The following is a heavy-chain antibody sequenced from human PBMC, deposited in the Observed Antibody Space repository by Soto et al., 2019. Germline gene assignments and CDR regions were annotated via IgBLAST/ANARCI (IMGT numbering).Heavy chain of an antibody. Sequence: PSETLSLTCTVSGGSISSGGYYWSWIRQHPGKGLEWIGYIYYSGSTHYNPSLKSRVTISVDTSKNQFSLKLSSVTAADTAVYYCARVVVAAKDYYYYMDVWGKGTTVTVSS. J-gene: IGHJ6*03. D-gene: IGHD2-15*01. V-gene: IGHV4-31*03. CDR1: GGSISSGGYY. CDR2: IYYSGST. CDR3: ARVVVAAKDYYYYMDV.